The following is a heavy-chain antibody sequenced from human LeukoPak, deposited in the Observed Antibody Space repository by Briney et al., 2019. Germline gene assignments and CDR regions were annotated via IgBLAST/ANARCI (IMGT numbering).Heavy chain of an antibody. Sequence: GGSLRLSCAASGFTITSYAMSWVRQAPGKGLEWVSAISGSGATTYFADSVKGRFTLSRDNSHNTLSLQMNSLTAEDTAVYYCAKGTYTSGWYYDFDHWGQGTLVTVSS. J-gene: IGHJ4*02. V-gene: IGHV3-23*01. CDR2: ISGSGATT. D-gene: IGHD6-19*01. CDR1: GFTITSYA. CDR3: AKGTYTSGWYYDFDH.